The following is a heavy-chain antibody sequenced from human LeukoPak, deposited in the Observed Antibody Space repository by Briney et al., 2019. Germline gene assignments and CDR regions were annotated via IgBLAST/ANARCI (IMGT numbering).Heavy chain of an antibody. Sequence: GGSLRLSCAASRFTFSSYAMHWVRQAPGKGLEWVAVISYDGSNKYYADSVKGRFTISRDNSKNTLYLQMNSLRAEDTAVYYCASEPELGIVVVPPRAWGQGTLVTVSS. D-gene: IGHD3-22*01. CDR2: ISYDGSNK. V-gene: IGHV3-30-3*01. CDR3: ASEPELGIVVVPPRA. CDR1: RFTFSSYA. J-gene: IGHJ5*02.